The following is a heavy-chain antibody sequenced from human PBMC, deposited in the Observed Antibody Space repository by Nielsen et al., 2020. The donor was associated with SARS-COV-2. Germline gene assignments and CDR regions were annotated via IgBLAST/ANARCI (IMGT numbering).Heavy chain of an antibody. CDR1: GSNFTEYW. V-gene: IGHV5-10-1*01. Sequence: GESLKISCEGSGSNFTEYWISWVRQMPGKGLEWIGRIDPSESYVDYGPSFEGHVTISTDKSISTAYLQWGSLEASDTAMYYCASLNVRTAMVWGQGTMVTVSS. CDR2: IDPSESYV. D-gene: IGHD2-8*01. J-gene: IGHJ3*01. CDR3: ASLNVRTAMV.